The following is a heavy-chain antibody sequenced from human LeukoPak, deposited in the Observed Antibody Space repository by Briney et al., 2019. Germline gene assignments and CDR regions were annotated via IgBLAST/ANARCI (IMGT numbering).Heavy chain of an antibody. CDR1: GFTFGDYA. CDR3: TRERRWFDAFDI. V-gene: IGHV3-49*04. Sequence: PGGSLRLSCTASGFTFGDYAMSWVRQAPGKGLEWVGFIRSKAYGGTTEYAASVKGRFTISRDDSKSIAYLQMNSLKTEDTAVYYCTRERRWFDAFDIRGQGTMVTVSS. CDR2: IRSKAYGGTT. J-gene: IGHJ3*02. D-gene: IGHD2-15*01.